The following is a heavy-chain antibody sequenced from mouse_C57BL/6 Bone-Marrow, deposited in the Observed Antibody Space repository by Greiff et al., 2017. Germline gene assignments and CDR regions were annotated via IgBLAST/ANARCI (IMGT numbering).Heavy chain of an antibody. CDR3: ARSGYGSSYLAWFAY. D-gene: IGHD1-1*01. J-gene: IGHJ3*01. Sequence: QVQLQQPGAELVKPGASVKLSCKASGYTFTSYWMHWVKQRPGQGLEWIGMIHPNSGSTNYNEKFKSKATLTVDKSSSTAYMQLSRLASEDSAVYYCARSGYGSSYLAWFAYWGQGTLVTVSA. CDR1: GYTFTSYW. V-gene: IGHV1-64*01. CDR2: IHPNSGST.